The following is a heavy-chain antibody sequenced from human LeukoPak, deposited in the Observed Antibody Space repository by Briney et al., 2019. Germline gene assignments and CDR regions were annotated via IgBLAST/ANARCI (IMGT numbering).Heavy chain of an antibody. CDR2: ISSSSSTI. CDR1: GFTFSSYS. V-gene: IGHV3-48*01. Sequence: PGGSLRLPCAASGFTFSSYSMNWVRQAPGKGLEWVSYISSSSSTIYYADSVKGRFTISRDNAKNSLYLQMNSLRAEDTAVYYCARGDSSGYKLHPDYWGQGTLVTVSS. CDR3: ARGDSSGYKLHPDY. J-gene: IGHJ4*02. D-gene: IGHD3-22*01.